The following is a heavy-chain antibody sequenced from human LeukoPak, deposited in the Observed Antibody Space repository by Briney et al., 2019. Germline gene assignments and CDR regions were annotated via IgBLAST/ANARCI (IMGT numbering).Heavy chain of an antibody. CDR2: ISFDGNNN. V-gene: IGHV3-30-3*01. D-gene: IGHD4-11*01. CDR3: ARDLSNYYFDY. Sequence: PGRSLRLSCAASGFTFSSYAMHWVRQAPGKELEWVAFISFDGNNNHYADSVKGRFTISRDNSKNTLYMQMNSLRAGDTAVYYCARDLSNYYFDYWGQGTLVTVSS. CDR1: GFTFSSYA. J-gene: IGHJ4*02.